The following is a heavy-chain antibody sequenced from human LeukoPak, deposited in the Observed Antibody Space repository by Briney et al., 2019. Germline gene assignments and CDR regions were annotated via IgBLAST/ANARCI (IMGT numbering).Heavy chain of an antibody. J-gene: IGHJ4*02. D-gene: IGHD1-1*01. Sequence: GDSLRLSCAASGFTFSTYDMHWVRQAPGKGLQWVAFIRSDGGTEYYADSVKGRFTISRDNSKNTLFLQMNSLRNEDTAMYYCAKDRGYNNGGGSDYWGQGTLVTVSS. V-gene: IGHV3-30*02. CDR2: IRSDGGTE. CDR3: AKDRGYNNGGGSDY. CDR1: GFTFSTYD.